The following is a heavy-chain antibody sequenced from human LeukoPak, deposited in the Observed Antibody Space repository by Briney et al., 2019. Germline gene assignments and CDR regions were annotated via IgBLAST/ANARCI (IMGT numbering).Heavy chain of an antibody. J-gene: IGHJ6*04. Sequence: ASVKVSCKASGYTFTGYYMHWVRQAPGPGLEWMGWINPNSGNTNYAQTLQGRVTMTTDTSPSTAYMELRTQRSDDTAVFYCSGWANRGYFFGMDVCGEGTTATVSS. CDR3: SGWANRGYFFGMDV. CDR1: GYTFTGYY. CDR2: INPNSGNT. D-gene: IGHD1-14*01. V-gene: IGHV1-18*04.